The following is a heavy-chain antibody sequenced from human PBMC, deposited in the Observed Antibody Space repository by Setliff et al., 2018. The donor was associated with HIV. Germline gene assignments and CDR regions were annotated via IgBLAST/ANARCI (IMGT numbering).Heavy chain of an antibody. V-gene: IGHV4-39*07. CDR3: ARDPHSYDTSGHYSWFYFDF. D-gene: IGHD3-22*01. J-gene: IGHJ4*02. CDR1: GDSLSSTGDH. CDR2: VYSSGCT. Sequence: SETLSLTCTVSGDSLSSTGDHWDWIRQPPGRGLEWIGNVYSSGCTYYNPSLKSRVTISVDTSKNQFSLKMISVTAADTAVYYCARDPHSYDTSGHYSWFYFDFWGQGTLVTVSS.